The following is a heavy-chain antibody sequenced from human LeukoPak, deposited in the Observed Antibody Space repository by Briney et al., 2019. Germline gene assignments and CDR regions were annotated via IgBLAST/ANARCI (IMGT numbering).Heavy chain of an antibody. CDR1: GFTFTSYT. CDR2: ISSSSSYI. V-gene: IGHV3-21*01. Sequence: GGSLRLSCAASGFTFTSYTMNWVCQAPGKGLEWVSSISSSSSYIYYADSVKGRFTISRDNAKNSLYLQMNSLRAEDTAVYYCARAFRSYGDFDYWGQGTLVTVSS. J-gene: IGHJ4*02. D-gene: IGHD1-26*01. CDR3: ARAFRSYGDFDY.